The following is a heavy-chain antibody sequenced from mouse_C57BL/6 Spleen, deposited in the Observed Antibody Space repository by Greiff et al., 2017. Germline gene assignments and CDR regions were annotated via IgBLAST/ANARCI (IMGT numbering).Heavy chain of an antibody. J-gene: IGHJ4*01. CDR1: GYTFTSYW. D-gene: IGHD2-4*01. CDR2: LDPHRGGT. CDR3: ARGDYDGAMDY. Sequence: QVQLQQPGAELVKPGASVKLSCKASGYTFTSYWLHWVNQRPGRGLEWIGRLDPHRGGTKYNEKFKSKATLTVDTPSSTAYMQLSSLTSEDAAVYYGARGDYDGAMDYWGQGTTVTVSS. V-gene: IGHV1-72*01.